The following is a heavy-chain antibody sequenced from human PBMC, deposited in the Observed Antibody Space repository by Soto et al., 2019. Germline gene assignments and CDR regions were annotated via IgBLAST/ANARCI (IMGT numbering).Heavy chain of an antibody. CDR2: FNNDGSST. J-gene: IGHJ3*02. V-gene: IGHV3-74*01. CDR1: GFTFSSYW. D-gene: IGHD6-19*01. Sequence: GGSLRLSCAASGFTFSSYWMHWVRQAPGKGLVWVSRFNNDGSSTSYADFVKGRFTVSRDNAKNTLYLQMNSLRAEDTAVYYCTTMGWSSGWYRAFDIWGQGTMVTVSS. CDR3: TTMGWSSGWYRAFDI.